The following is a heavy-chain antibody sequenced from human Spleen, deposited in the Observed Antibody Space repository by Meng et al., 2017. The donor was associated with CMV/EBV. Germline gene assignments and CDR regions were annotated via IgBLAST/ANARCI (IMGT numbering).Heavy chain of an antibody. Sequence: QVQLVESGGXLVKPGGXXIPXXXXSGFTFSDYYMSWIRQAPGKGLEWVSYISSSSSYTNYADSVKGRFTISRDNAKNSLYLQMNSLRAEDTAVYYCARDCLDSSPGNWFDPWGQGTLVTVSS. CDR1: GFTFSDYY. CDR3: ARDCLDSSPGNWFDP. CDR2: ISSSSSYT. D-gene: IGHD3-22*01. J-gene: IGHJ5*02. V-gene: IGHV3-11*05.